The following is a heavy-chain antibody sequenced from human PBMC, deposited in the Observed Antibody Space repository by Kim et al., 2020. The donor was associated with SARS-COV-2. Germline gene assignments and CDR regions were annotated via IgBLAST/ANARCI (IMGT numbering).Heavy chain of an antibody. CDR3: ARQESDYDFWSGYGGGEIDY. V-gene: IGHV4-39*01. CDR1: GGSISSSSYY. CDR2: IYYSGST. D-gene: IGHD3-3*01. Sequence: SETLSLTCTVSGGSISSSSYYWGWIRQPPGKGLEWIGSIYYSGSTYYNPSLKSRVTISVDTSKNQFSLKLSSVTAADTAVYYCARQESDYDFWSGYGGGEIDYWGQGTLVTVSS. J-gene: IGHJ4*02.